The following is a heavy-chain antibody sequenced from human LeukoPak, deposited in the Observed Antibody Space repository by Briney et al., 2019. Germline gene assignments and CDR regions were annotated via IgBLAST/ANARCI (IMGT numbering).Heavy chain of an antibody. CDR2: IKQDGSEK. CDR3: ARAPATNEWRCMDY. D-gene: IGHD2-8*02. CDR1: GFTFSNYW. Sequence: GSLRLSCAASGFTFSNYWMGWVRQAPGKGLEWVANIKQDGSEKRYVDPVEGRFTISRDNAKNSLYLQMNSLRAEDTAVYYCARAPATNEWRCMDYWGQGTLVTVSS. J-gene: IGHJ4*02. V-gene: IGHV3-7*01.